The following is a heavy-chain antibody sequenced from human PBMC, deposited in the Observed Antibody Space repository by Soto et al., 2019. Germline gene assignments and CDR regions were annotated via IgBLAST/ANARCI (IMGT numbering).Heavy chain of an antibody. CDR1: GYTFTSYG. D-gene: IGHD2-15*01. CDR2: ISAYNGNT. CDR3: ARTKFRGGGSQALGWFDP. Sequence: QVQLVQSGAEVKKPGASVKVSCKASGYTFTSYGISWVRQAPGQGLEWMGWISAYNGNTNYAQKLQGRVTMTTDTSTSTAYMELRSMRSDDTAVYYCARTKFRGGGSQALGWFDPWGQGTLVTVSS. J-gene: IGHJ5*02. V-gene: IGHV1-18*04.